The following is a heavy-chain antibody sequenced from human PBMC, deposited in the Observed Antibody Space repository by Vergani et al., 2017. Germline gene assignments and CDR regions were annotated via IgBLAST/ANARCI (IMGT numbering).Heavy chain of an antibody. CDR2: IYHTGSA. V-gene: IGHV4-38-2*01. CDR3: ARHRGDYDSGGMDV. J-gene: IGHJ6*02. CDR1: AYSISSTYY. Sequence: QVQLQESGPGLVKPSETLSLTCAVSAYSISSTYYWGWIRQPPGKGLEWIGNIYHTGSAYYNPSLKSRVTISVDTSKNQFSLKLSSVTAADTALYYCARHRGDYDSGGMDVWGQGTRVTVS. D-gene: IGHD4-17*01.